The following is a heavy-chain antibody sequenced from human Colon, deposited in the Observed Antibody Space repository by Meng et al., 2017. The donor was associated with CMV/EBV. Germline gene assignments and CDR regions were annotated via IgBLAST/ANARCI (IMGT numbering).Heavy chain of an antibody. CDR3: AKDRPYSSSWSDWYFDL. Sequence: LTGAASGFTFSSYAMSWVRQAPGKGLEWVSVIYSGGSSTYYADSVKGRFTISRDNSKNTLYLQMNSLRAEDTAVYYCAKDRPYSSSWSDWYFDLWGRGTLVTVSS. D-gene: IGHD6-13*01. V-gene: IGHV3-23*03. CDR2: IYSGGSST. J-gene: IGHJ2*01. CDR1: GFTFSSYA.